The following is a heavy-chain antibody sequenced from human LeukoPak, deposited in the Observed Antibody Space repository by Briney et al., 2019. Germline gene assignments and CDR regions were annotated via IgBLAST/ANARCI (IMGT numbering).Heavy chain of an antibody. CDR2: IIPIFGRA. J-gene: IGHJ1*01. CDR1: GGTFTSYA. CDR3: ARDAAAAATLDFPY. D-gene: IGHD6-13*01. Sequence: SVKVSCKASGGTFTSYAISWVRQAPGQGLEWMGGIIPIFGRANYAQKFQGRVTITADKSRSTDYMELSSLRSQDPAVYYCARDAAAAATLDFPYWGQGTLLTVSS. V-gene: IGHV1-69*06.